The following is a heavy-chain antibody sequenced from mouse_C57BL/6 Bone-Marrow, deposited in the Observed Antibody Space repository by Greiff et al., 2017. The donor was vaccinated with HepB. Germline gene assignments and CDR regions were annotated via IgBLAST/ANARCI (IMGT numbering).Heavy chain of an antibody. CDR1: GFSFTSYG. D-gene: IGHD1-1*01. V-gene: IGHV2-2*01. CDR3: ARVPLTTVVAHWYFDV. J-gene: IGHJ1*03. Sequence: QVQLQQSGPGLVQPSQSLSITCTVSGFSFTSYGVHWVRQSPGKGLEWLGVIWSGGSTDYNAAFISRLSISKDNSKSQVFFKMNSLQADDTAIYYCARVPLTTVVAHWYFDVWGTGTTVTVSS. CDR2: IWSGGST.